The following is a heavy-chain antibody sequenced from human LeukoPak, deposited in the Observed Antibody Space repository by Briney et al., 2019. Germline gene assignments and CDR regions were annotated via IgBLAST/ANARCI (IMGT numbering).Heavy chain of an antibody. D-gene: IGHD6-19*01. CDR2: IIPIFGTA. J-gene: IGHJ3*02. CDR1: GGTFSSYA. CDR3: ARGHTAVAGTGSAFDI. Sequence: GASVKVSCKASGGTFSSYAISWVRQAPGQGLEWMGGIIPIFGTANYAQKFQGRVTITADESTSTAYMELSSLRSEDTAVYYCARGHTAVAGTGSAFDIWGQGTMVTVSS. V-gene: IGHV1-69*13.